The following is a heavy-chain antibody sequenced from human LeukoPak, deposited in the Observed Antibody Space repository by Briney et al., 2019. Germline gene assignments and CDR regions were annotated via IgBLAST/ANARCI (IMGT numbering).Heavy chain of an antibody. Sequence: GGSLRLSCAASGFTVTTKSMAWVRQAPGRGLEWVSVFYSPGSTYYADSVHGRFTISRDTSLNTLFLQMHSLRVEDTAVYYCASARESCIGSGCYVYFHHWGQGTPLTVSS. CDR2: FYSPGST. CDR3: ASARESCIGSGCYVYFHH. D-gene: IGHD2-2*01. CDR1: GFTVTTKS. V-gene: IGHV3-53*01. J-gene: IGHJ1*01.